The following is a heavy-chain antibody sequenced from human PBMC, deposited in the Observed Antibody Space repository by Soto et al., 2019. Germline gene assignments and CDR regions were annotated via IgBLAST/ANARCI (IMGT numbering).Heavy chain of an antibody. CDR2: ISSSSSTI. D-gene: IGHD6-19*01. CDR3: ARARAVAGLYYYYGMDV. J-gene: IGHJ6*02. V-gene: IGHV3-48*02. CDR1: GFTFSSYS. Sequence: PGGSLRLSCAASGFTFSSYSMNWVRQAPGKGLEWVSYISSSSSTIYYADSVKGRFTISRDNAKNSLYLQMNSLRDEDTAVYYCARARAVAGLYYYYGMDVWGQGTTVTVSS.